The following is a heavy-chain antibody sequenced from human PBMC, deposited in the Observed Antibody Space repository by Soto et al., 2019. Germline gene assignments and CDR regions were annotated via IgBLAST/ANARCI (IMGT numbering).Heavy chain of an antibody. Sequence: ASVKVSCKASGGTFSSYAISWVRQAPGQGLEWMGGIIPIFGTANYAQKLQGRVTITADESTSTAYMELSSLRSEDTAVYYCASFPPIAVAGISEYFQHWGQGTLVTSPQ. CDR2: IIPIFGTA. J-gene: IGHJ1*01. V-gene: IGHV1-69*13. D-gene: IGHD6-19*01. CDR3: ASFPPIAVAGISEYFQH. CDR1: GGTFSSYA.